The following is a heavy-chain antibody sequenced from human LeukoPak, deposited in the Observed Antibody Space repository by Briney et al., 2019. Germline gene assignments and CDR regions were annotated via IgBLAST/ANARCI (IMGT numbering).Heavy chain of an antibody. CDR2: VFHSGST. Sequence: SETLSLTCSVSGDSISSNEWWSWVLQPPGKGLEWIGEVFHSGSTNFNPSLRSRVTISIDKSKNQFSLEVTSVTAADTAIYYCARDLAVAGTNYFDFWGQGVLVTVSS. D-gene: IGHD6-19*01. J-gene: IGHJ4*02. V-gene: IGHV4-4*02. CDR3: ARDLAVAGTNYFDF. CDR1: GDSISSNEW.